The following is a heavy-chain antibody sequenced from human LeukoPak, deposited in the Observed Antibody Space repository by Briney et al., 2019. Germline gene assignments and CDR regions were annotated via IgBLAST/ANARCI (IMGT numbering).Heavy chain of an antibody. J-gene: IGHJ4*02. Sequence: SETLSLTCTVSGGSISGYYWSWIRQPAGKGLEWIGRTYTTGSTNYNPSLKGRVTMSVDTSKNQFSLRLTSPTAADTAVYYCTRAGYGDYGAVDSWGQGTLVTVSS. CDR1: GGSISGYY. CDR2: TYTTGST. D-gene: IGHD4-17*01. CDR3: TRAGYGDYGAVDS. V-gene: IGHV4-4*07.